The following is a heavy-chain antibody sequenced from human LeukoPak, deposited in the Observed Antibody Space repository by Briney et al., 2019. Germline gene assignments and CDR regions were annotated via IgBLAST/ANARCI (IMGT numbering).Heavy chain of an antibody. CDR2: IRYDGNNQ. CDR3: VKDNPLDY. Sequence: QPGGSLRLSCAASGFTFSRYGLLWVRQAPGKGLDVLAFIRYDGNNQYYADSVKGRFTISRDNSKNTFYPQMNSLRDEDTAVYYCVKDNPLDYWGQGTLVIVSS. V-gene: IGHV3-30*02. CDR1: GFTFSRYG. J-gene: IGHJ4*02. D-gene: IGHD1-14*01.